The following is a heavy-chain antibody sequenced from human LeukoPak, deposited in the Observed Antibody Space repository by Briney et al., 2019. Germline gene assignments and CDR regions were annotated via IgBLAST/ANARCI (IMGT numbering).Heavy chain of an antibody. CDR1: GGSISSYY. CDR3: ARDGIYSGARVGDNWFDP. D-gene: IGHD5-12*01. V-gene: IGHV4-4*07. J-gene: IGHJ5*02. CDR2: IYTSGST. Sequence: SETLSLTCTVSGGSISSYYWSWIRQPGGKGLEWIGRIYTSGSTNYNPSLKSRVTISVDTSKNQFSLKLSSVTAADTAVYYCARDGIYSGARVGDNWFDPWGQGTLVTVSS.